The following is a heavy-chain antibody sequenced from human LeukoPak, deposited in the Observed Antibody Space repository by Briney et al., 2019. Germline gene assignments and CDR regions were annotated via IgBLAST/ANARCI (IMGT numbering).Heavy chain of an antibody. D-gene: IGHD3-22*01. CDR1: GFTFSSYG. J-gene: IGHJ4*02. V-gene: IGHV3-33*01. CDR3: AREMYYYDSSGYYCDY. CDR2: IWYDGSNK. Sequence: GRSLRLSCAASGFTFSSYGMHWVHQAPGKGLEWVAVIWYDGSNKYYADSVKGRFTISRDNSKNTLYLQMNSLRAEDTAVCYCAREMYYYDSSGYYCDYWGQGTLVTVSS.